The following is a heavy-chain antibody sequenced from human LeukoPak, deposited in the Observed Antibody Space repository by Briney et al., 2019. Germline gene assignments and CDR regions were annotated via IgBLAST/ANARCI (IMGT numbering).Heavy chain of an antibody. J-gene: IGHJ5*02. CDR3: ARGTYSSSWYIWFDP. Sequence: SETLSLTCAAYGGSFSGYYWSWIRQPPGKGLEWIGEINHSGSTNYNPSLKSRVTISVDTSKNQFSLKLSSVPAADTAVYYCARGTYSSSWYIWFDPWGQGTLVTVSS. CDR2: INHSGST. CDR1: GGSFSGYY. D-gene: IGHD6-13*01. V-gene: IGHV4-34*01.